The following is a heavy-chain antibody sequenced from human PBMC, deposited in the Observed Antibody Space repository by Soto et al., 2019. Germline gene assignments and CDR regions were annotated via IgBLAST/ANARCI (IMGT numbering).Heavy chain of an antibody. CDR2: IKSKTDGGTT. J-gene: IGHJ6*02. D-gene: IGHD3-3*01. V-gene: IGHV3-15*07. CDR3: TTLKGIDFWSATYGMDV. CDR1: GFTFSNAC. Sequence: EVQLVESGGGLVKPGGSLRLSCAASGFTFSNACMNWVRQAPGKGLEWVGRIKSKTDGGTTDYAAPVKGRFTISRGDSKNTLYLQMNSLRTEDTALYYCTTLKGIDFWSATYGMDVWGQGTTVTVSS.